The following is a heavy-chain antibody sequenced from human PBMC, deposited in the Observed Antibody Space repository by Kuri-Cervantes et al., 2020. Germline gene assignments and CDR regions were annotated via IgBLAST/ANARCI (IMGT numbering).Heavy chain of an antibody. J-gene: IGHJ4*02. CDR1: GGSFSGYY. CDR3: ARGVRIPSYYYDSSGKFDY. V-gene: IGHV4-34*01. Sequence: SETLSLTCAVYGGSFSGYYWSWIRQPPGKGLEWIGEINHSGSTNYNPSLKSRVTISVDTSKNQFSLKLSSVTAADTAVYYCARGVRIPSYYYDSSGKFDYWGQGILVTVSS. D-gene: IGHD3-22*01. CDR2: INHSGST.